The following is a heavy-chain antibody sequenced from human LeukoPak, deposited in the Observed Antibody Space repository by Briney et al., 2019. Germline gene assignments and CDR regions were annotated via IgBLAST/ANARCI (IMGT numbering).Heavy chain of an antibody. CDR2: IYYSGST. CDR3: ATGLHLPTLFDY. Sequence: SKTLSLTCTVSGGSLSSGGYYWSWIRQHPGTGLEWIGYIYYSGSTYYNPSLKSRVTISVDTSKNQFSLKLSSVTAADTAVYYCATGLHLPTLFDYWGQGTLVTVSS. J-gene: IGHJ4*02. D-gene: IGHD3-10*01. V-gene: IGHV4-31*03. CDR1: GGSLSSGGYY.